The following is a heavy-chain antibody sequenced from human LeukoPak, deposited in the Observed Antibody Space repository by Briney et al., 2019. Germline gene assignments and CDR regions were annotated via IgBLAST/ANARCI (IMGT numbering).Heavy chain of an antibody. V-gene: IGHV1-2*02. Sequence: GASVKVSCKASGYTFTGCYMHWVRQAPGQGLEWMGWINPNSGGTNYAQKFQGRVTMTRDTSISTAYMELSRLRSDDTAVYYCARAPQQWLVPYYYYCGMDVWGQGTTVTVSS. CDR2: INPNSGGT. CDR1: GYTFTGCY. CDR3: ARAPQQWLVPYYYYCGMDV. D-gene: IGHD6-19*01. J-gene: IGHJ6*02.